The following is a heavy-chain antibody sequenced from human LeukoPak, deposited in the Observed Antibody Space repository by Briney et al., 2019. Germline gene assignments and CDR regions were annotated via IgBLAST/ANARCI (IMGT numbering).Heavy chain of an antibody. D-gene: IGHD3-16*02. Sequence: SETLSLSCAVYGGSFSGYYWSWIRQPPGKGLEWIGEINHSGSTNYNPSLKSRVTISVDTSKNQFSLKLSSVTAADTAVYYCARVKRDYVWGSYRYTGFFDYWGQGTLVTVSS. J-gene: IGHJ4*02. CDR3: ARVKRDYVWGSYRYTGFFDY. V-gene: IGHV4-34*01. CDR1: GGSFSGYY. CDR2: INHSGST.